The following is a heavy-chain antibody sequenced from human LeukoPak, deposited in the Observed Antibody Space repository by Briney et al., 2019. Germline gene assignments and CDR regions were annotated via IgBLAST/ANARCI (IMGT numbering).Heavy chain of an antibody. V-gene: IGHV4-59*01. CDR3: ARDSSYGYFDY. J-gene: IGHJ4*02. CDR1: GGSISSYY. D-gene: IGHD5-18*01. Sequence: SETLSLTCTVSGGSISSYYWSWIRQPPGKGLEWIGYIYYSGSTNYNPSLKSRVTISVDTSKNQFSLKLSSVTAADTAVYYCARDSSYGYFDYWGQGTLVTVST. CDR2: IYYSGST.